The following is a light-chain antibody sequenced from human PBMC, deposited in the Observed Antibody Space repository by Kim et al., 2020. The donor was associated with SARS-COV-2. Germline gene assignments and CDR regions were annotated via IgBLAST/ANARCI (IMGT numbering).Light chain of an antibody. Sequence: VSPGQTASITCSGDKLGDKYAYWYQQKPGQSPVLVIYQDSKRPSGIPERFSGSNSGNTATLTISGTQAMDEADYYCQAWDSSTEVFGGGTKLTVL. CDR1: KLGDKY. V-gene: IGLV3-1*01. CDR3: QAWDSSTEV. CDR2: QDS. J-gene: IGLJ3*02.